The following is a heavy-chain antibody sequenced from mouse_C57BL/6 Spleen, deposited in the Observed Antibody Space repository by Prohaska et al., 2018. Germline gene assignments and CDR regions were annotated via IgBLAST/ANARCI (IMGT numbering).Heavy chain of an antibody. CDR1: VYTFTSYV. Sequence: VKLSCKVSVYTFTSYVISWVKQRTGQGLEWIGEIYPRSGNTYYNEKFKGKATLTADKSSSTAYMELRSLTSEDSAVYFCARAPEDYYAMDYWGQGTSVTVSS. CDR3: ARAPEDYYAMDY. V-gene: IGHV1-81*01. CDR2: IYPRSGNT. J-gene: IGHJ4*01.